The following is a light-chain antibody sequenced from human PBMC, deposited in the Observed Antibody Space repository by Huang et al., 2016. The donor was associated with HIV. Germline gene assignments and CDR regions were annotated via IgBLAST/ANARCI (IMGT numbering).Light chain of an antibody. J-gene: IGKJ1*01. Sequence: EIVLTQSPGTLSLSPGERASLPCRASQSVSNTYLAWYQQKPGQAPRLLIYGASSRATGIPDRFSGSGSGTDFTRTISRLEPEDFAVYYCQQYGASPGTFGQGTKVEIK. CDR2: GAS. V-gene: IGKV3-20*01. CDR3: QQYGASPGT. CDR1: QSVSNTY.